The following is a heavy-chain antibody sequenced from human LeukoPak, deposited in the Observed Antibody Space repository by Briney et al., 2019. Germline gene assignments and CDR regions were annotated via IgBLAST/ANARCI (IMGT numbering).Heavy chain of an antibody. D-gene: IGHD3-10*01. CDR3: TRSDGYGLVGI. CDR1: GVSISSGSNH. V-gene: IGHV4-39*07. J-gene: IGHJ3*01. Sequence: SETLSLTCSVSGVSISSGSNHWGWIRQPPGKTLEWIGSIYSSGSTYYNSSPKSRVIILIDTSKNHFSLTLSSVTAADTAVYYCTRSDGYGLVGIRGQGTMVTVSS. CDR2: IYSSGST.